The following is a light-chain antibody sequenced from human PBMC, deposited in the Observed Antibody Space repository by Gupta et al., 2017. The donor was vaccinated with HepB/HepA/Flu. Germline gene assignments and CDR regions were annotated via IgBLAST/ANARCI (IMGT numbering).Light chain of an antibody. CDR2: AAS. CDR1: QSISSY. CDR3: QKRYNPLT. V-gene: IGKV1-39*01. Sequence: DIQMTQSPSSLSASVGDRVTITCRASQSISSYLHWYHQKPGKAPKLLIYAASSLQSGVPSRFSGSGSGTDFTLTISSLQPEDFVNYYWQKRYNPLTFGQGTKVEIK. J-gene: IGKJ1*01.